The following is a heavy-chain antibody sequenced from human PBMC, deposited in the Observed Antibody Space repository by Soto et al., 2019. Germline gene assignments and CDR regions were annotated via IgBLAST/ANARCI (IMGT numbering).Heavy chain of an antibody. CDR1: SGSISSSNW. J-gene: IGHJ4*02. V-gene: IGHV4-4*02. CDR2: IYHSGST. D-gene: IGHD2-15*01. Sequence: QVQLQESGPGLVKPSGTLSLTCAVSSGSISSSNWWSWVRQPPGKGLEWIGEIYHSGSTNYNPSLKSRVTISVDKSKNQFSLKLSSVTAADTAVYYCARARGSCYSCVSYYFDYWGQGTLVTVSS. CDR3: ARARGSCYSCVSYYFDY.